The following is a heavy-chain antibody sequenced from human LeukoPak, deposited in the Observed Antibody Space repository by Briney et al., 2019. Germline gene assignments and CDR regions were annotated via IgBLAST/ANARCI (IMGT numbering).Heavy chain of an antibody. Sequence: GESLKISCKASGYSFSSYWIDWVRQMPGKALKWMGSIFPGAPDTRYSPSFQGQVTISADRSIFTAYLQWSSLKASDTAMYFCTRRGTYYRGGDYWGQGTLVTVSS. J-gene: IGHJ4*02. CDR3: TRRGTYYRGGDY. V-gene: IGHV5-51*01. CDR2: IFPGAPDT. CDR1: GYSFSSYW. D-gene: IGHD1-26*01.